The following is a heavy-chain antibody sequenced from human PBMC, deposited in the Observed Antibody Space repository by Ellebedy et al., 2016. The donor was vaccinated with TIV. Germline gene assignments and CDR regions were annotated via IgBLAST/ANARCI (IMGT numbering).Heavy chain of an antibody. D-gene: IGHD4-17*01. J-gene: IGHJ4*02. Sequence: GESLKISCEASGFTFSTYAMNWVRQAPGKGLEWVSVSDAGGNTYYADSVKDRFTFSRDNSKNTLYLQMNSLRAEDTAVYYCARDFSLGVLYGDYLDYWGQGTLVTVSS. CDR1: GFTFSTYA. CDR3: ARDFSLGVLYGDYLDY. CDR2: SDAGGNT. V-gene: IGHV3-66*01.